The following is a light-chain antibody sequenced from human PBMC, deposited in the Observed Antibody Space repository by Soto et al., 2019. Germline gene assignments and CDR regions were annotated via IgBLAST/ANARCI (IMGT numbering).Light chain of an antibody. V-gene: IGLV2-14*03. CDR2: DVS. Sequence: QSALTQPASVSGSPGQSITISCTGTSSDVGNYNYVSWHLHHPGKAPKLMINDVSNRPSGVSSRSSGSKSGNTASLTISGLQAEDEADYYCSSYTSSDTYVFGTGTKLTVL. CDR1: SSDVGNYNY. CDR3: SSYTSSDTYV. J-gene: IGLJ1*01.